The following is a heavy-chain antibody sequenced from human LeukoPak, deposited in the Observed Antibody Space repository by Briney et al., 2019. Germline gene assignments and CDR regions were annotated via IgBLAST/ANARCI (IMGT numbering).Heavy chain of an antibody. J-gene: IGHJ4*02. V-gene: IGHV3-23*01. CDR1: AFSFSSYA. CDR2: ISATGGST. CDR3: AKGNGAYYGSGSYYYTQYFDY. Sequence: GGSLRLSCAASAFSFSSYAMTWVRQAPGKGLEWVSGISATGGSTYYADSVKGRFTTSRDNSKNTLYLQMNGLRADDTAVYYCAKGNGAYYGSGSYYYTQYFDYWGQGTLVTVSS. D-gene: IGHD3-10*01.